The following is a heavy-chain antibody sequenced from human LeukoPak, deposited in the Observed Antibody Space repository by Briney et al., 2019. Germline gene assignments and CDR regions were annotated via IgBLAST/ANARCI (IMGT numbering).Heavy chain of an antibody. Sequence: GESLRLSCAASGFTFSTDAMSWVRQAPGKGLEWVSGIRGSGDSTYYADSVEGRFTISRDNSKNTLYLQMNSLRAEDTAVFYCAKVRSAYYDFYAFDVWGQGTMVTVS. CDR1: GFTFSTDA. V-gene: IGHV3-23*01. CDR2: IRGSGDST. D-gene: IGHD3-3*01. J-gene: IGHJ3*01. CDR3: AKVRSAYYDFYAFDV.